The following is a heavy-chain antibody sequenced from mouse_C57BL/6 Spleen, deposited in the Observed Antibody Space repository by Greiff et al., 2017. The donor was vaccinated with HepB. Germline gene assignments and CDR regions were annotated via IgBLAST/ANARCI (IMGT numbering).Heavy chain of an antibody. CDR1: GYTFTSYW. CDR3: ARPPDGYYYCDY. D-gene: IGHD2-3*01. V-gene: IGHV1-52*01. J-gene: IGHJ2*01. Sequence: QVHVKQPGAELVRPGSSVKLSCKASGYTFTSYWMHWVKQRPIQGLEWIGNIDPSDSETHYNQKFKDKATLTVDKSSSTAYMQLSSLTSEDSAVYYCARPPDGYYYCDYWGQGTTLTVSS. CDR2: IDPSDSET.